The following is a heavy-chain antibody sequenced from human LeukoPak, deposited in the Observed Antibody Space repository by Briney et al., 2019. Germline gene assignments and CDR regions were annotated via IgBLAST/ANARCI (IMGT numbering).Heavy chain of an antibody. D-gene: IGHD3-10*01. V-gene: IGHV4-39*07. CDR2: IYYSGST. Sequence: SETLSLTCTVSGASISSSSYYWGWIRQPPGKGLEWIGNIYYSGSTYYTPSLKSRVTISVDTSKNQFSLKLSSVTAADTAVYYCASLYGSGSYYPSDYWGQGTLVTVSS. J-gene: IGHJ4*02. CDR3: ASLYGSGSYYPSDY. CDR1: GASISSSSYY.